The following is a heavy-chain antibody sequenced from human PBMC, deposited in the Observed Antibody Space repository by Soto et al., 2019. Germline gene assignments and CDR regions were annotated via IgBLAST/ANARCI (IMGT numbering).Heavy chain of an antibody. D-gene: IGHD4-17*01. V-gene: IGHV3-30*03. J-gene: IGHJ6*02. Sequence: QVQLLESGGGVVQPGRSLRLSCAASGFTFSTYGMHWVRQAPGKGLEWVAVISDDGSRKYYTDSVKGRFTISRDNSKSTLNLQMDILRGEDTAVYYCARGDNGDSGYYGMDVWGQGTTVTVSS. CDR1: GFTFSTYG. CDR3: ARGDNGDSGYYGMDV. CDR2: ISDDGSRK.